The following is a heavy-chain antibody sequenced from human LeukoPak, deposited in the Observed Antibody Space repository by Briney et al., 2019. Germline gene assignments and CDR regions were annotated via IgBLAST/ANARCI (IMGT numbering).Heavy chain of an antibody. V-gene: IGHV3-23*01. CDR2: ISGGGDST. Sequence: GGSLRLSCAASGFTFRSYVMSWVRQAPGKGLEWVSAISGGGDSTYYADSVKGRFTISRDNSKNTLYLQMNSLRAEDTAVYYCARYPGYPGYYYYGMDVWGQGTTVTVSS. J-gene: IGHJ6*02. D-gene: IGHD3-9*01. CDR1: GFTFRSYV. CDR3: ARYPGYPGYYYYGMDV.